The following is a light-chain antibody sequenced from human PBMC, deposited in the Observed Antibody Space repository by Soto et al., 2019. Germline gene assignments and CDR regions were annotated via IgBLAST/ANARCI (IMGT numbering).Light chain of an antibody. CDR2: AAS. Sequence: DIQMTQSPSSLSASVEDRVIITCRASQSISNHLNWYQQKPGKAPKLLIFAASSLQSGVPSRFSGSRSGPDFTLTISSLQPEDFATYFCQKLNAYPPWTFGQGTKVDIK. V-gene: IGKV1-39*01. CDR1: QSISNH. J-gene: IGKJ1*01. CDR3: QKLNAYPPWT.